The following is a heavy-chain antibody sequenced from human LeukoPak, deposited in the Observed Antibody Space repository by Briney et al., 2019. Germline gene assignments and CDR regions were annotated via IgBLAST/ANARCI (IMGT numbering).Heavy chain of an antibody. J-gene: IGHJ3*02. V-gene: IGHV3-21*01. CDR1: GFTFSSYS. CDR3: ARDGHDPDDAFDI. CDR2: ISSSSSHI. Sequence: KSGGSLRLSCAASGFTFSSYSMNWVRQAPGKGLEWVSSISSSSSHIYYADSVKGRFTISRDNAKNSLYLQMNSLRAEDTAVYYCARDGHDPDDAFDIWGQGTMVTVSS. D-gene: IGHD3/OR15-3a*01.